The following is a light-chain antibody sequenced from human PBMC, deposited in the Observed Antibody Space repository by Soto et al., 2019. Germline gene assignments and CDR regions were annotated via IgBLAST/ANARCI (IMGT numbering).Light chain of an antibody. CDR1: SSDVGGYNY. Sequence: QAASVSGSPGQSITISCTGTSSDVGGYNYVSWYQQHPGKAPKLLIYDVSNRPSGVSNRFSGSKSGNTASLTISGLQAEDEGDYYCSSYTSSSTRVFGGGTKLTVL. CDR2: DVS. CDR3: SSYTSSSTRV. V-gene: IGLV2-14*01. J-gene: IGLJ2*01.